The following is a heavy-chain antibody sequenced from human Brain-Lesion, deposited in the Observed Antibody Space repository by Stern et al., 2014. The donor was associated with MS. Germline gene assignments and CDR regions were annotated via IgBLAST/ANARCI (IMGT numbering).Heavy chain of an antibody. J-gene: IGHJ4*02. CDR1: GFTNAW. D-gene: IGHD2-21*01. CDR3: STRVIVAPMEFDY. CDR2: IESKSDGGTT. V-gene: IGHV3-15*04. Sequence: EMHLVESGGGLVKPGGSLRLSCAASGFTNAWMTWVRQAPGKGLEWVGRIESKSDGGTTDYAAPVKGRFTLSRDDSKNTVYLQMNNLKTEDTAVYYCSTRVIVAPMEFDYWGQGTMVTVSS.